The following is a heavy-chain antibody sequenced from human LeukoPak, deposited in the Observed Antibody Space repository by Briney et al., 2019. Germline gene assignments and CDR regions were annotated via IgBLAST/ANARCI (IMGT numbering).Heavy chain of an antibody. CDR1: GGTFSSYA. CDR3: ARYRGDGPGTFDI. D-gene: IGHD3-10*01. Sequence: ASVKVSCKASGGTFSSYAISWVRQAPGQGLEWMGGIIPIFGTANYAQKFQGRVTITADESTSTAYMELSSLRSEDTAVYYCARYRGDGPGTFDIWGQGTMVTVSS. J-gene: IGHJ3*02. V-gene: IGHV1-69*13. CDR2: IIPIFGTA.